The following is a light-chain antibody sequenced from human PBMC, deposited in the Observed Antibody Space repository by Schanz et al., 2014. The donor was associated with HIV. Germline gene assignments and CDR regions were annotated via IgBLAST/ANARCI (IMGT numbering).Light chain of an antibody. CDR3: SSYAATSNVL. Sequence: QSVLTQPPSVSGAPGQRVTISCTGSSSNIGAGYDVHWYQQLPGTAPKLLIYGNSNRPSGVPDRFSGSKSGNTASLTISGLRAEDEADYYCSSYAATSNVLFGGGTKLTVL. CDR1: SSNIGAGYD. CDR2: GNS. V-gene: IGLV1-40*01. J-gene: IGLJ3*02.